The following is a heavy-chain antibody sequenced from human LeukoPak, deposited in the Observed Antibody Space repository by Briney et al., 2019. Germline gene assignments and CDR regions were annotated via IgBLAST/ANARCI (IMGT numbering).Heavy chain of an antibody. Sequence: ASVKVSCKASGYTFTGYYMHWVRQAPGQGLEWMGWINPNSGGTNYAQKFQGRVTMTRDTSTSTAYMELSRLRSDDTAVYYCAGEVDYYGSGSSNDGMDVWGQGTTVTVSS. D-gene: IGHD3-10*01. CDR1: GYTFTGYY. J-gene: IGHJ6*02. V-gene: IGHV1-2*02. CDR2: INPNSGGT. CDR3: AGEVDYYGSGSSNDGMDV.